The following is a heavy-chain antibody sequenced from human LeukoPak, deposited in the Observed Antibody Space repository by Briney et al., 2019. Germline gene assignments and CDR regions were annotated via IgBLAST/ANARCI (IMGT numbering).Heavy chain of an antibody. Sequence: PSETLSLTCTVSGGSISSGSYYWSWIRQPAGKGLEWIGRIYTSGSTNYNPSLKSRVTISVDTSKNQFSLKLSSVTAADTAVYYCARDQLDFGAYYFDYWGQGTLVTVSS. V-gene: IGHV4-61*02. CDR2: IYTSGST. J-gene: IGHJ4*02. D-gene: IGHD3-10*01. CDR3: ARDQLDFGAYYFDY. CDR1: GGSISSGSYY.